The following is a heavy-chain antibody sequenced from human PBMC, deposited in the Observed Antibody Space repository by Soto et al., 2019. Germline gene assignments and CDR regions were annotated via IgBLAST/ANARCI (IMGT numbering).Heavy chain of an antibody. Sequence: LRLSCAASGFTFSSYGMHWVRQAPGKGLEWVAVIWYDGSNKYYADSVKGRFTISRDNSKNTLYLQMNSLRAEDTAVYYCARDGSYDFWSGSLNWFDPWGQGTLVTVSS. V-gene: IGHV3-33*01. CDR3: ARDGSYDFWSGSLNWFDP. D-gene: IGHD3-3*01. CDR1: GFTFSSYG. J-gene: IGHJ5*02. CDR2: IWYDGSNK.